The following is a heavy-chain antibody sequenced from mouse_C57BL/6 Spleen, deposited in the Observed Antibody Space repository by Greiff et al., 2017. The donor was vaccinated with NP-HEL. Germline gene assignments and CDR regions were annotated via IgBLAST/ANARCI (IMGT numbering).Heavy chain of an antibody. V-gene: IGHV1-80*01. J-gene: IGHJ4*01. CDR2: IYPGDGDT. Sequence: QVQLKQSGAELVKPGASVKISCKASGYAFSSYWMNWVKQRPGKGLEWIGQIYPGDGDTNYNGKFKGKATLTADKSSSTAYMQLSSLTSEDSAVYFCAGWLLRGAMDYWGQGTSVTVSS. CDR1: GYAFSSYW. D-gene: IGHD2-3*01. CDR3: AGWLLRGAMDY.